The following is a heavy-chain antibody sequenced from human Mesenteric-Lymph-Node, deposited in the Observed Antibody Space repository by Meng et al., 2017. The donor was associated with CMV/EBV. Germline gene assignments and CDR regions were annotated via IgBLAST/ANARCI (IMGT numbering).Heavy chain of an antibody. CDR2: IQQDGSEK. V-gene: IGHV3-7*01. CDR1: GFTFSTTW. J-gene: IGHJ4*02. Sequence: GGSLRLSCAASGFTFSTTWMSWVRQAPGKGLEWVANIQQDGSEKYYVDSVKGRFTISRDNAKNSLYLQMNSLRAEDTALYYCAREGRADYFDYWGQGTLVTVSS. CDR3: AREGRADYFDY.